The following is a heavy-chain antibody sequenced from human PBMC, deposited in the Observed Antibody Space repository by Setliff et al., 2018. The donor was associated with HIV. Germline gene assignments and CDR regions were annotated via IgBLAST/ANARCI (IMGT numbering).Heavy chain of an antibody. CDR3: ATLDYYGSQTYNLALHC. J-gene: IGHJ4*02. Sequence: ASVKVSCKASGYTFTDYYMHWVQQAPGKGLEWMGRVDPKNGKTLYAENLRGRITITADTSTDTAYMELNSLRSEDTAMYYCATLDYYGSQTYNLALHCWGQGTLVTVSS. CDR1: GYTFTDYY. CDR2: VDPKNGKT. D-gene: IGHD3-10*01. V-gene: IGHV1-69-2*01.